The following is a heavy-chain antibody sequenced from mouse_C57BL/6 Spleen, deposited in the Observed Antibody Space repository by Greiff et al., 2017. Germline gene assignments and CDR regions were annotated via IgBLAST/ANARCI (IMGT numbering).Heavy chain of an antibody. D-gene: IGHD1-1*01. Sequence: VQLQQSGAELARPGASVKMSCKASGYTFTSYTMNWVKQRPGQGLEWIGYINPSSGYTKYNQKFKDKATLTADKSSSTAYMQLSILTSEDSAVYYCARWSITTVVATRDYWGQGTTLTVSS. CDR1: GYTFTSYT. CDR3: ARWSITTVVATRDY. V-gene: IGHV1-4*01. CDR2: INPSSGYT. J-gene: IGHJ2*01.